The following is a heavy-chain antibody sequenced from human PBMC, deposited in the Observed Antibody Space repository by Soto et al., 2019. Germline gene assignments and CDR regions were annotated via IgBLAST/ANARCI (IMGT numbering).Heavy chain of an antibody. D-gene: IGHD2-21*01. J-gene: IGHJ4*02. CDR2: FSYDGSYK. Sequence: GGSLRLSCAASGFTFSNYGMHWVRQVPGKGLEWVAVFSYDGSYKYYADSVKGRFTISRDNSKNMLYLQMNSLRAEDTAVYYCAKGNPAKMAMDHWGQGTLVTVSS. CDR1: GFTFSNYG. CDR3: AKGNPAKMAMDH. V-gene: IGHV3-30*18.